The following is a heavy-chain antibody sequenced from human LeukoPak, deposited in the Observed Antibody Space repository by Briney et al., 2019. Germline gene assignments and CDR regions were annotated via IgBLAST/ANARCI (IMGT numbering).Heavy chain of an antibody. CDR3: ARAHIANDLLIDY. Sequence: GASVKVSCMASGYTFTGYYMHWVRQAPGQGLEWMGWINPYSGGTNYAQKFQGRVTMTRDTSISTAYTELSRLRSDDRAVYYCARAHIANDLLIDYWGQGTLVTVSP. V-gene: IGHV1-2*02. D-gene: IGHD2-21*01. CDR2: INPYSGGT. J-gene: IGHJ4*02. CDR1: GYTFTGYY.